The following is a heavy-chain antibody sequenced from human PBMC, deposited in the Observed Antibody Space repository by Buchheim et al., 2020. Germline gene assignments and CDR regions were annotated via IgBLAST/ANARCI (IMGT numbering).Heavy chain of an antibody. CDR2: ISGSGGNT. CDR3: ARGYYDSSGSQYYFDY. CDR1: GFTFSSYA. V-gene: IGHV3-23*01. D-gene: IGHD3-22*01. J-gene: IGHJ4*02. Sequence: EVQLLESGGGLVQPGGSLRLSCAASGFTFSSYAMNWVRQAPGKGLEWVSGISGSGGNTYYADSVKGRFTISRDNSKKSLYVQMNSLRAEDTAVYYCARGYYDSSGSQYYFDYWGQGT.